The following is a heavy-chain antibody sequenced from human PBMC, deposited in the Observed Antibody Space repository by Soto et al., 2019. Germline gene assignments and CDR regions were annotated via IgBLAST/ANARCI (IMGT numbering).Heavy chain of an antibody. Sequence: QVPLVQSGAEVKKPGASVKVSCKASGYTFTSYDINWVRQATGQGLEWMGWMNPNSGNTGYAQKFQGRVTMTRNTSISTAYMELSSLRSEDTAVYYCARGRKVRGVILNWFDPWGQGTLVTVSS. V-gene: IGHV1-8*01. J-gene: IGHJ5*02. CDR1: GYTFTSYD. CDR3: ARGRKVRGVILNWFDP. D-gene: IGHD3-10*01. CDR2: MNPNSGNT.